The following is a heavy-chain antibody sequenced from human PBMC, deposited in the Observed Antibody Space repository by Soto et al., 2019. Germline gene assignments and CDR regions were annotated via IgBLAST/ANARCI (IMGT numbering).Heavy chain of an antibody. CDR3: ARHGAIAAAGTTRNAFDI. CDR2: IYPGDSDT. CDR1: GYSFTSYW. Sequence: GESLKISCKGSGYSFTSYWIGWVRQMPGKGLEWMGIIYPGDSDTRYSPSFQGQVTISADKSISTAYLQWSSLKASDTAMYYCARHGAIAAAGTTRNAFDIWGQGTMVTVSS. D-gene: IGHD6-13*01. J-gene: IGHJ3*02. V-gene: IGHV5-51*01.